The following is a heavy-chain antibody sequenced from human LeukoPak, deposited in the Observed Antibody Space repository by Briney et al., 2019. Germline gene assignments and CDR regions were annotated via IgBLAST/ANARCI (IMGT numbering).Heavy chain of an antibody. J-gene: IGHJ4*02. CDR1: GGSISSSNW. CDR2: IYHSGST. V-gene: IGHV4-4*02. Sequence: PSETLSLTCAVSGGSISSSNWWSWVRQPPGKGLEWIGEIYHSGSTNYNPSLKSRVTISVDKSKNQLSLKLSSVTAADTAVYYCARPISVRGWDFDYWGQGTLVTVSS. CDR3: ARPISVRGWDFDY. D-gene: IGHD6-19*01.